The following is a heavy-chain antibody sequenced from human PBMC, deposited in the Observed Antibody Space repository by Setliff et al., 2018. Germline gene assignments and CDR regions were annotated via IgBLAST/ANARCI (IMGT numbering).Heavy chain of an antibody. D-gene: IGHD1-26*01. CDR2: IYYSGST. J-gene: IGHJ4*02. CDR3: ARVPGGRFDY. Sequence: SETLSLTCAVYGGSFSSYYWGWIRQPPGKGLEWIGSIYYSGSTYYNPSLKSRVTISVDTSKNQFSLKLSSVTAADTAVYYCARVPGGRFDYWGQGTLVTVSS. CDR1: GGSFSSYY. V-gene: IGHV4-39*01.